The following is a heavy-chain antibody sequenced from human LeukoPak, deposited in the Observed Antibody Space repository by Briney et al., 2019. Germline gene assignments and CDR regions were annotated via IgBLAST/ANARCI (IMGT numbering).Heavy chain of an antibody. J-gene: IGHJ4*02. CDR2: ISSSGSTI. CDR1: GFTFSSCE. D-gene: IGHD6-13*01. CDR3: ADHIAAAGHHYFDY. Sequence: GGSLRLSCAASGFTFSSCEMNWVRQAPGKGLEWVSYISSSGSTIYYADSVKGRFTISRDNAKNSLYLQMNSLRAEDTAVYYCADHIAAAGHHYFDYWGQGTLVTVSS. V-gene: IGHV3-48*03.